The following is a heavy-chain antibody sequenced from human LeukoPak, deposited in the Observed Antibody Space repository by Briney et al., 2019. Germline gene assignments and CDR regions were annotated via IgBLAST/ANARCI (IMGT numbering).Heavy chain of an antibody. V-gene: IGHV3-30*03. Sequence: GGSLRLSCEASGFTFSSYGMHWVRQAPGKGLEWVAVIPYDGTSNYYGDPVKGRFTISRDNSKNTLYLQMNSLRPEDTAVYYCTRELIAASVQFDLWGQGSLVTVSS. CDR2: IPYDGTSN. J-gene: IGHJ4*02. CDR1: GFTFSSYG. CDR3: TRELIAASVQFDL. D-gene: IGHD6-13*01.